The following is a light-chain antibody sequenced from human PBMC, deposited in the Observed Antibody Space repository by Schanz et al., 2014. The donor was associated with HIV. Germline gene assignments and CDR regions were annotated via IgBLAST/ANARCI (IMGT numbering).Light chain of an antibody. CDR1: SSDVGGYNY. CDR2: DVS. V-gene: IGLV2-11*01. CDR3: CSYAGSYTWV. Sequence: QSALTQPPSASGSPGQSITISCTGTSSDVGGYNYVSWYQQHPGKAPKLMIYDVSNRPSGVSNRFSGSKSGNTASLTISGLQAEDEAVYYCCSYAGSYTWVFGGGTKLTVL. J-gene: IGLJ3*02.